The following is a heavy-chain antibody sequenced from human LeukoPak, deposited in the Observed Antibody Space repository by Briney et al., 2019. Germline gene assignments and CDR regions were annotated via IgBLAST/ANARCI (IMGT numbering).Heavy chain of an antibody. J-gene: IGHJ4*02. Sequence: PGGSLRLSCAASGFIFSSYAMHWVRQTPGKGLEWVVVISYDGSTKYYADSVKGRFTISRDNSKSTLHLQMSSLRGEDTAVYYCARGNGYNAYYFDYWGQGTLVTVSS. D-gene: IGHD5-24*01. CDR2: ISYDGSTK. CDR1: GFIFSSYA. V-gene: IGHV3-30*04. CDR3: ARGNGYNAYYFDY.